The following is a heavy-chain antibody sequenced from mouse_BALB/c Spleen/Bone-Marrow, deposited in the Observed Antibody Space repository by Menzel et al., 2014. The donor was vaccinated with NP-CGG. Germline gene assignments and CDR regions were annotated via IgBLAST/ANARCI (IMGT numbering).Heavy chain of an antibody. J-gene: IGHJ3*01. D-gene: IGHD2-14*01. V-gene: IGHV14-3*02. CDR3: ARGYDEGFAY. Sequence: EVKVVESGAELVKPGASVKLSCTASGSNIKDTYMHWVKQRPEQGLEWIGRIDPANGNPKYDPKFQGKATIAADTSSNTASLQLSSLASEDTAVYYCARGYDEGFAYWGQGTLVTVSA. CDR1: GSNIKDTY. CDR2: IDPANGNP.